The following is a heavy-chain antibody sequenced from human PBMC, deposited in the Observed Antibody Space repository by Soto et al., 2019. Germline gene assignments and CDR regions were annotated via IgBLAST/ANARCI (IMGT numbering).Heavy chain of an antibody. Sequence: GXXVKVSCKASGGTFSTYTISWVRQAPGQGLEWMARXIPILXITNYAKKFQXXVTITRDXXASKDYMEMSSLRSEDTAVYYWARSPGSSYGNYCGQGTLVTVSS. CDR3: ARSPGSSYGNY. CDR1: GGTFSTYT. J-gene: IGHJ4*02. CDR2: XIPILXIT. V-gene: IGHV1-69*02. D-gene: IGHD5-18*01.